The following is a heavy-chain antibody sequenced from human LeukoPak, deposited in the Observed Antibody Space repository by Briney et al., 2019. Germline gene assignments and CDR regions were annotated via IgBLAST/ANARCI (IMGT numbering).Heavy chain of an antibody. D-gene: IGHD3-16*01. CDR1: GYTFTRYY. CDR3: ARDGTPEYDHIWGRPQLY. V-gene: IGHV1-46*01. CDR2: INPSGGST. Sequence: ASVKVSCKASGYTFTRYYLHWVRQAPGQGLEWMGIINPSGGSTRYAQKFQGRVTMTRDTSTSTVYMELKSLRSEDTAICYCARDGTPEYDHIWGRPQLYWGQGTLVIVSS. J-gene: IGHJ4*02.